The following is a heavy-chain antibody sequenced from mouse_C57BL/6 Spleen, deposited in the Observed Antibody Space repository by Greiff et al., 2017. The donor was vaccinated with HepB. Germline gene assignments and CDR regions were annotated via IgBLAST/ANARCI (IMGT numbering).Heavy chain of an antibody. CDR1: GYTFTNYW. Sequence: QVQLQQSGAELVRPGTSVKMSCKASGYTFTNYWIGWAKQRPGHGLEWIGDIYPGGGYTNYNEKFKGKATLTADKSSSTAYMQFSSLTSEDSAIYYCARTRTTVVAKYYWYFDVWGTGTTVTVSS. V-gene: IGHV1-63*01. CDR3: ARTRTTVVAKYYWYFDV. D-gene: IGHD1-1*01. CDR2: IYPGGGYT. J-gene: IGHJ1*03.